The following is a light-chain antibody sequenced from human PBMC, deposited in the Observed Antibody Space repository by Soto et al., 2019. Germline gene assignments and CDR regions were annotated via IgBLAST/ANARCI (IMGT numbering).Light chain of an antibody. CDR2: DAS. CDR3: QHFNTYPFT. V-gene: IGKV1-13*02. Sequence: AIQLTQSPSSLSASVGDRVTITCRASQGFSSALAWYQQQPGKAPRLLIYDASSLESGVPSRFSGSGSGTDFTLTISSLRPEDFATYYCQHFNTYPFTFGPGTKLEIK. CDR1: QGFSSA. J-gene: IGKJ2*01.